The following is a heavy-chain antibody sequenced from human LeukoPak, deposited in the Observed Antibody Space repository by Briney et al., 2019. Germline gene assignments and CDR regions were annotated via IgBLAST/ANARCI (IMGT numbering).Heavy chain of an antibody. CDR1: VGSISSYY. Sequence: SETLSLTCTVSVGSISSYYWSWIRQPPGKGLEWIGYIYYSGSTNYNPSLKSRVTISVDTSKNQFSLKLSSVTAADTAVYYCARDRDSSGYYDAFDFWGQGTMVTVSS. CDR2: IYYSGST. D-gene: IGHD3-22*01. J-gene: IGHJ3*01. CDR3: ARDRDSSGYYDAFDF. V-gene: IGHV4-59*01.